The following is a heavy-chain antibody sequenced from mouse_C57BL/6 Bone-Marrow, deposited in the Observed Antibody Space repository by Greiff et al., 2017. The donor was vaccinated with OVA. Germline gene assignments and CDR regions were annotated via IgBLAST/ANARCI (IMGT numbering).Heavy chain of an antibody. J-gene: IGHJ2*01. D-gene: IGHD2-13*01. Sequence: QVQLQQSGAELVMPGASVKLSCKASGYTFTSYWMHWVKQRPGQGLEWIGEIDPSDSYTNYNQKFKGKSTLTVDKSSSTAYMQLSSLTSEDSAVYYYARLVDSVYWGQGTTLTVSS. CDR2: IDPSDSYT. CDR3: ARLVDSVY. V-gene: IGHV1-69*01. CDR1: GYTFTSYW.